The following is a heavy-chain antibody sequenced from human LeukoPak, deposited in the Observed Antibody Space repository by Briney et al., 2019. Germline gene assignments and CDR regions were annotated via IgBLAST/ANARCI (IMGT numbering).Heavy chain of an antibody. J-gene: IGHJ4*02. CDR3: ARAYGNTLYHSHLLDEY. Sequence: PGGSLRLSCAASGFTFSSYAMSWVRQAPGKGLEWVSAISGSGGSTYYADSVKGRFTISRDNAKNTLYLQMDSLRAEDTAVYFCARAYGNTLYHSHLLDEYWGQGTLVTVSS. CDR1: GFTFSSYA. D-gene: IGHD3-3*01. CDR2: ISGSGGST. V-gene: IGHV3-23*01.